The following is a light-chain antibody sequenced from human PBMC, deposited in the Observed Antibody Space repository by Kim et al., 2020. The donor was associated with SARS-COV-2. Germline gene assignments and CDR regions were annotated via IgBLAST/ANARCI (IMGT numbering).Light chain of an antibody. Sequence: SASVGVRRTLTWRASQDIRNYLAWFQQKPGKVPKRLIYAASSLHGGVPPRFSGSGSGTEFTLTISSLQPEDFATYYCLQHNAYPHTFGQGTKLEI. J-gene: IGKJ2*01. CDR1: QDIRNY. CDR2: AAS. CDR3: LQHNAYPHT. V-gene: IGKV1-17*03.